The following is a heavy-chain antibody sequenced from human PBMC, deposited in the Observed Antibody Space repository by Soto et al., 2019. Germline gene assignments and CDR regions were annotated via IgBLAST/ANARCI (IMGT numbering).Heavy chain of an antibody. Sequence: SETLSLTCAVYGVSFTGYYWSWIRQPPGKGLEWIGEINNSGSTNYNPSLKSRVTKSIDTEKKKVSRKLRSGTAAETAGYNGGTSYFFFWCAYYLAFFSFCXQGSFVPVSS. CDR2: INNSGST. J-gene: IGHJ1*01. CDR3: GTSYFFFWCAYYLAFFSF. CDR1: GVSFTGYY. V-gene: IGHV4-34*01. D-gene: IGHD3-10*01.